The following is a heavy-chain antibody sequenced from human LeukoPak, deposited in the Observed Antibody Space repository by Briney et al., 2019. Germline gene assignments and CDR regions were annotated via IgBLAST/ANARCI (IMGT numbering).Heavy chain of an antibody. J-gene: IGHJ5*02. V-gene: IGHV3-74*01. Sequence: GGSLRLSCAASGFTFSLYWMHWVRQGPGKGLRWVSRLNEEGSTADYADSGKGRFTMSRDTAKGKVFLEMRSLTVEDTPIYFCVRERIYYSDLAYKERENFDPWGRGTLVTVSS. CDR2: LNEEGSTA. CDR3: VRERIYYSDLAYKERENFDP. D-gene: IGHD1-26*01. CDR1: GFTFSLYW.